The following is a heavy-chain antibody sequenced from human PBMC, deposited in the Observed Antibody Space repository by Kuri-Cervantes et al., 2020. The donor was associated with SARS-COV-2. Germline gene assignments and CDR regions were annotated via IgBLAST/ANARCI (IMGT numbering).Heavy chain of an antibody. V-gene: IGHV1-24*01. CDR2: YHPDDGET. Sequence: ASAKVSCKVSGYTLSELSIHWVRQPPGQGLEWMGGYHPDDGETFYAQKFQGRVTMTEDTSTDTAYMELSSLGSEDTAVYYCVTDLTANNWDPDAFDAWGQGTMVTVSS. D-gene: IGHD1-1*01. CDR1: GYTLSELS. J-gene: IGHJ3*01. CDR3: VTDLTANNWDPDAFDA.